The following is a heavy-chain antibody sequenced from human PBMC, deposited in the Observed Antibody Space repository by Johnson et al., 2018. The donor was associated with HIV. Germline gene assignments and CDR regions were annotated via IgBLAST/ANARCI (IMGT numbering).Heavy chain of an antibody. CDR2: ISYDGSNK. CDR1: GFTFSSFG. D-gene: IGHD7-27*01. Sequence: QVQLVESGGGVVQPGRSLRLSCATSGFTFSSFGMHWVRQAPGKGLEWVAVISYDGSNKYYADSVKGRFIISRDNSKNTLYLQMNSLRSEDTAVYYCALNWGAEGAFDIWGQGTMVTVSS. CDR3: ALNWGAEGAFDI. V-gene: IGHV3-30*03. J-gene: IGHJ3*02.